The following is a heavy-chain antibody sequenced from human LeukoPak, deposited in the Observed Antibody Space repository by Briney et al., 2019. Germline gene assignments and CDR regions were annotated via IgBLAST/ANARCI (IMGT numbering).Heavy chain of an antibody. Sequence: SVKVSCKASGYTFTGYHMHWVRQAPGQGLEWMGWINPNSGGTNYARKFQGRVTMTSDTSISTAYMELSRLRSDDTAVYYCTRDAGGGDCYSCPNWFDPWGQGTLVTVSS. V-gene: IGHV1-2*02. CDR1: GYTFTGYH. J-gene: IGHJ5*02. D-gene: IGHD2-21*02. CDR3: TRDAGGGDCYSCPNWFDP. CDR2: INPNSGGT.